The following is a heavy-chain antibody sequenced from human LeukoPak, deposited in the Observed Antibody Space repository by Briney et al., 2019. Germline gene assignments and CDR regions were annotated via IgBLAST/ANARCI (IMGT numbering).Heavy chain of an antibody. CDR1: GGSISGYY. V-gene: IGHV4-4*07. CDR2: VYTSGTT. CDR3: ARGFGHP. J-gene: IGHJ5*02. D-gene: IGHD3-10*01. Sequence: SETLSLTCTVSGGSISGYYWSWFRQPAGKGLEWIGRVYTSGTTNYNPSLKSRVAMSIDTSKNQFSLKLTSVTAADTAVYYCARGFGHPWGQGTLVTVSS.